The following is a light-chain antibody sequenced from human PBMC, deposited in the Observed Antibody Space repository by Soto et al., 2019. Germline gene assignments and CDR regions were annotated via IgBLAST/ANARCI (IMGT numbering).Light chain of an antibody. CDR1: QSINKNY. CDR2: GIS. CDR3: QQYGTSPFT. J-gene: IGKJ3*01. V-gene: IGKV3-20*01. Sequence: EMVLTQSPGTLSLSPGERATLSCRASQSINKNYFAWYQQKPGQGPRLLIYGISSRATGIPDRFSGSGSGTDFTLTISRLEPEDFAVYYCQQYGTSPFTFGPGTKVDIK.